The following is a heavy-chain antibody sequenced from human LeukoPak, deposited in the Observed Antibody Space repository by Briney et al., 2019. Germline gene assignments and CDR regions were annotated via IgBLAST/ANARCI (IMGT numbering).Heavy chain of an antibody. CDR2: ISGSGGST. D-gene: IGHD3-10*01. J-gene: IGHJ5*02. CDR3: AKGGRRITMVRGVAETNWFNP. Sequence: GGSLRLSCAASGFTFSSYAMSWVRQAPGKGLEWVSAISGSGGSTYYADSVKGRFTISRDNSKNTLYLQMNSLRAEDTAVYYCAKGGRRITMVRGVAETNWFNPWGQGTLATVSS. CDR1: GFTFSSYA. V-gene: IGHV3-23*01.